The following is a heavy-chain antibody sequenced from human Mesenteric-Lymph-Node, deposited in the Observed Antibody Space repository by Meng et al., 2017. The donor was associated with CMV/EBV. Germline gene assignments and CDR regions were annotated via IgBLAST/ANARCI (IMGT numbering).Heavy chain of an antibody. V-gene: IGHV3-30-3*01. D-gene: IGHD5-24*01. CDR3: ARVGEMGTTTYYYYGMDV. J-gene: IGHJ6*02. CDR2: ISYVETNK. Sequence: GESLKISCAASGFTFSSHAMHWVRQAPGKGLEWVAVISYVETNKYYADSVKGRFTISRDTSNDTLYLQMTSLRPEDTAVYYCARVGEMGTTTYYYYGMDVWGQGTTVTVSS. CDR1: GFTFSSHA.